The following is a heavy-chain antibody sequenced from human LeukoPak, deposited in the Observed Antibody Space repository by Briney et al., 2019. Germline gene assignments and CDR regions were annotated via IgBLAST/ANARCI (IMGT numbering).Heavy chain of an antibody. CDR2: ISSSSSTI. V-gene: IGHV3-48*02. Sequence: PGGSLRLSCAASGFTFSSYSMNWVRQAPGKGLEWVSYISSSSSTIYYADSVKGRFTISRDNAKNSLYLQMNSLRDVDTAVYYCAKDTPGTSGRYFDWLSRGAYFDYWGQGTLVTVSS. CDR1: GFTFSSYS. CDR3: AKDTPGTSGRYFDWLSRGAYFDY. J-gene: IGHJ4*02. D-gene: IGHD3-9*01.